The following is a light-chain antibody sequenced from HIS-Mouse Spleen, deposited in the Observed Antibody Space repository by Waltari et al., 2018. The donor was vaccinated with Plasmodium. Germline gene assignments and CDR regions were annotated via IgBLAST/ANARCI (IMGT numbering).Light chain of an antibody. CDR1: SSDVGSYNL. Sequence: QSALTQPASVSGSPGQSITISCTGTSSDVGSYNLVSGYQQHPGQAPKLMIYEGSKRPSGVSNRFSGSKSGNTACLTISGLQAEDEADYYCCSYAGSSTYVFGTGTKVTVL. V-gene: IGLV2-23*01. J-gene: IGLJ1*01. CDR3: CSYAGSSTYV. CDR2: EGS.